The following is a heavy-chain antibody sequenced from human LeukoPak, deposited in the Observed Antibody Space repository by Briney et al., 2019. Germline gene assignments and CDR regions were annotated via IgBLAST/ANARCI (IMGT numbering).Heavy chain of an antibody. CDR2: IYTSGST. V-gene: IGHV4-4*07. CDR1: GGSISSYY. Sequence: SETLSLTCTVSGGSISSYYWSWIRQPAGKGLKWIGRIYTSGSTNYNPSLKSRVTMSVDTSKNQFSLKLSSVTAADTAVYYCARAPYYYYYMDVWGKGTTVTVSS. J-gene: IGHJ6*03. CDR3: ARAPYYYYYMDV.